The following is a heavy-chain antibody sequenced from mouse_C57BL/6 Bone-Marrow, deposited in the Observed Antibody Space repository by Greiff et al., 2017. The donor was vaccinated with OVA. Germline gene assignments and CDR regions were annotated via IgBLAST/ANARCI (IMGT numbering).Heavy chain of an antibody. D-gene: IGHD3-3*01. CDR3: ARQGSNGWFDY. CDR1: GYTFTGYW. V-gene: IGHV1-64*01. J-gene: IGHJ2*01. CDR2: IHPDDGDT. Sequence: QVQLQQPGAELVKPGASVKLSCKASGYTFTGYWMHWVKQRPGQGLEWIGRIHPDDGDTNYNEKFKGKATLTVDKSSSTAYMQLSSLTSEDSAVYYCARQGSNGWFDYWGQGTTLTVSS.